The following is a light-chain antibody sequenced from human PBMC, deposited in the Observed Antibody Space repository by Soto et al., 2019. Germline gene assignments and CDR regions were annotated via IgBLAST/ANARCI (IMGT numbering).Light chain of an antibody. CDR2: DVS. CDR1: RSLSSTS. J-gene: IGKJ1*01. V-gene: IGKV3-20*01. Sequence: EIELTQSPGTLSLSPGERAALSCRASRSLSSTSLAWYQQRPGQAPRLLIYDVSSRATGIPDRFSGSGSGTDFTLTINRLQPDDCAVYYCQQYGISPRTFGQGTKVEIK. CDR3: QQYGISPRT.